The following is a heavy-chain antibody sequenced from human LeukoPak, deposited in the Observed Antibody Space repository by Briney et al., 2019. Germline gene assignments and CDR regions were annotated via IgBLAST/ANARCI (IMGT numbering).Heavy chain of an antibody. J-gene: IGHJ4*02. Sequence: GASVKVSCKASGGTFSSYAISWVRQAPGQGLEWMGGIIPIFGTANYAQKFQGRVTITTDESTCTAYMELSSLRSEDTALYYCARASGNYYNSSGYYRTPPRFDYWGQGTLVTVSS. V-gene: IGHV1-69*05. CDR1: GGTFSSYA. D-gene: IGHD3-22*01. CDR3: ARASGNYYNSSGYYRTPPRFDY. CDR2: IIPIFGTA.